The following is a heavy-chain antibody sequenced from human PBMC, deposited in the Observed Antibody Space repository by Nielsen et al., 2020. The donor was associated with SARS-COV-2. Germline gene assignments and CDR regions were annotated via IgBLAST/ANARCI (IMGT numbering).Heavy chain of an antibody. CDR2: ISSSGSTI. CDR1: GFTFSDYY. Sequence: GESLKISCAASGFTFSDYYMSWIRQAPGKGLEWVSYISSSGSTIYYADSVKGRFTISRDNSKNTLYLQMNSLRAEDTAVYYCAKDSRGNYYYGMDVWGQGTTVTVSS. CDR3: AKDSRGNYYYGMDV. J-gene: IGHJ6*02. V-gene: IGHV3-11*04.